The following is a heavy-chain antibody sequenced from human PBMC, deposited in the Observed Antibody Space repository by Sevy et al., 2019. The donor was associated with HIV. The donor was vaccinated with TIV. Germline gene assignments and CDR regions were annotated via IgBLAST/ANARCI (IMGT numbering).Heavy chain of an antibody. Sequence: GGSLRLSCAASGFTFSSYAMSWVRQAPGKGLEWVSAISGSGGSTYYADSVKGRFTISRDNSKNTLYLQMNSLRAEDTDVYYCAKDHRPYYYDSSGYYVDYWGQGTLVTVSS. CDR1: GFTFSSYA. CDR2: ISGSGGST. D-gene: IGHD3-22*01. CDR3: AKDHRPYYYDSSGYYVDY. J-gene: IGHJ4*02. V-gene: IGHV3-23*01.